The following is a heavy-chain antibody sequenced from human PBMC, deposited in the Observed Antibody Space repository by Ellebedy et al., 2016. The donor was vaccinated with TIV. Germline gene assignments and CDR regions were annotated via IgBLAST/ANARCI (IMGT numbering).Heavy chain of an antibody. CDR1: GGSISSYY. D-gene: IGHD5-18*01. V-gene: IGHV4-59*12. CDR3: ARRGGYSSFDY. Sequence: MPSETLSLTCTVSGGSISSYYWSWIRQPPGKGLEWIGYIYYSGSTNYNPSLKSRVTISVDTSKNQFSLKLSSVSAADTAVYYCARRGGYSSFDYWGQGTLVTVSS. J-gene: IGHJ4*02. CDR2: IYYSGST.